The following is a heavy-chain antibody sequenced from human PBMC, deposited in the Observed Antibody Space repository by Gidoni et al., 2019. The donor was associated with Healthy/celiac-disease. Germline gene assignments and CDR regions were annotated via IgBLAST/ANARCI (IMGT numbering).Heavy chain of an antibody. CDR2: IIPIVGTA. CDR1: GGTFSSYA. V-gene: IGHV1-69*01. Sequence: QVQLVQSGAEVKKPGSSVKVSCKASGGTFSSYAISWVRQAPGQGLEWMGGIIPIVGTANYAQKFQGRVTITADESTSTAYMELSSLRSEDTAVYYCAQDSAQSGYYYYYYGMDVWGQGTTVTVSS. J-gene: IGHJ6*02. D-gene: IGHD2-15*01. CDR3: AQDSAQSGYYYYYYGMDV.